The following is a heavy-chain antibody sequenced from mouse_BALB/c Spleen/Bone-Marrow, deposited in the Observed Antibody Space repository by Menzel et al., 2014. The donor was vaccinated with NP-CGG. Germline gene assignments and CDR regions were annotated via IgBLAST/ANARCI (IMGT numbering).Heavy chain of an antibody. V-gene: IGHV1S46*01. CDR3: TRSRAMDN. Sequence: KQSHGKSLEWIGDINPNSGDTFYNQKFKGKATLTVDKSSNTAYIQLNSLTSEDSAVYFCTRSRAMDNWGQGTSVTVSS. CDR2: INPNSGDT. J-gene: IGHJ4*01.